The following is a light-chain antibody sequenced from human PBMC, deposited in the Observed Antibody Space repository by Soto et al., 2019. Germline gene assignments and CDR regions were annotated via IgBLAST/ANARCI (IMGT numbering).Light chain of an antibody. CDR3: QQSFSTLSWT. Sequence: DIQMTQSPSSLSASVGDRVTITCRASQSISTYLNWYQHKQGKAPQLLISAASSLQSGVPSRFSGSGSGTDFTLTISSLQPEDFATYYCQQSFSTLSWTFGQGTKVDIK. CDR1: QSISTY. V-gene: IGKV1-39*01. CDR2: AAS. J-gene: IGKJ1*01.